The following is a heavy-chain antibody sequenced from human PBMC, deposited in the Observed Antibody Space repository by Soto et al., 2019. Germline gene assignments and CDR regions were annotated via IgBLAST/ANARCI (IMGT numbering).Heavy chain of an antibody. CDR2: IIPILGTI. CDR3: ARSIVAADALDI. Sequence: QVQLVQSGAEVKKPGSSVKVSCKTSGGTFSTYTITWVRQAPGQGLEWMGRIIPILGTINYAQKFQGRVTITADKSTTTAYMELSSLRSEDSALYYCARSIVAADALDIWGQGTMVTVSS. D-gene: IGHD5-12*01. CDR1: GGTFSTYT. J-gene: IGHJ3*02. V-gene: IGHV1-69*08.